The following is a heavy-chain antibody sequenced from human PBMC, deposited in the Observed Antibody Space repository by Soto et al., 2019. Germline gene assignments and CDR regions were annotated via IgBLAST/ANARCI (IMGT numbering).Heavy chain of an antibody. Sequence: QVQLVESGGGVVQPGRSLRLSCAASGFTFSRYATHWVRQAPGKGLEWVAVISYDGSNKFYADSVKGRFTISRDNSKNTLYLQMNSLRAEDTAVYYCAREIYGDYGFDYWGQGALGTVSS. D-gene: IGHD4-17*01. CDR2: ISYDGSNK. J-gene: IGHJ4*02. V-gene: IGHV3-30-3*01. CDR3: AREIYGDYGFDY. CDR1: GFTFSRYA.